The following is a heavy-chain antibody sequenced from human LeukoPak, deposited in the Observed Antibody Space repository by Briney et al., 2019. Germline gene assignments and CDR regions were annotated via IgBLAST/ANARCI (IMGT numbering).Heavy chain of an antibody. CDR1: GGSLSGLH. CDR3: AREVSGSNDAFDI. D-gene: IGHD1-26*01. J-gene: IGHJ3*02. Sequence: SSETLSLTCAVYGGSLSGLHWRWIRQPPGEGVEWIGEINHSRSTNYNPSLKSRVTISVDTSKNQFSLKLSSVTAADTAVYYCAREVSGSNDAFDIWGQGTMVTVSS. CDR2: INHSRST. V-gene: IGHV4-34*01.